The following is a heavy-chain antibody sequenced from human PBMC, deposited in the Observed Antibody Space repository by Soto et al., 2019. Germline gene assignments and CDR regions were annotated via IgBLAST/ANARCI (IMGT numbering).Heavy chain of an antibody. CDR2: IYWDDDH. V-gene: IGHV2-5*02. Sequence: QITLRESGPALVRPTQTLTLTCTFSGFSLSSNGVGVGWIRQPPGKALEWLALIYWDDDHRYSPSLKTRLTITKDTSKNQVVLTMTKLDPVDTAKYYCAREMYYSTYFDSWGQGTLVTVSS. CDR1: GFSLSSNGVG. D-gene: IGHD3-10*01. J-gene: IGHJ4*02. CDR3: AREMYYSTYFDS.